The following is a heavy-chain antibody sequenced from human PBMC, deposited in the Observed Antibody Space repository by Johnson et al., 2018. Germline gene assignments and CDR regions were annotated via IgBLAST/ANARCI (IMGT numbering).Heavy chain of an antibody. Sequence: EVQLVETGGGLVQPGESLRVSCAASGFRFGSSAMSWFRQAPGKGRQWVSTIGERGGRPRYSDSGKGRFPISRDNSKNTLYLQMKSLRVEDTAIYYCAKDQDWDYGDFPSDYWGQGTLVTVSS. J-gene: IGHJ4*02. CDR3: AKDQDWDYGDFPSDY. CDR2: IGERGGRP. D-gene: IGHD4-17*01. CDR1: GFRFGSSA. V-gene: IGHV3-23*04.